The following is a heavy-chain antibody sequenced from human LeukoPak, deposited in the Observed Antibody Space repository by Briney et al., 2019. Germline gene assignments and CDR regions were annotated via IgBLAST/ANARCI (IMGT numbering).Heavy chain of an antibody. Sequence: PSETLSLTCTVSGGSISSSSYYWGWIRQPPGKGLGWIGSIYYSGSTYYNPSLKSRVTISVDTSKNQFSLKLSSVTAADTAVYYCARIHSGSYPWWFDPWGQGTLVTVSS. CDR2: IYYSGST. D-gene: IGHD1-26*01. CDR3: ARIHSGSYPWWFDP. J-gene: IGHJ5*02. V-gene: IGHV4-39*01. CDR1: GGSISSSSYY.